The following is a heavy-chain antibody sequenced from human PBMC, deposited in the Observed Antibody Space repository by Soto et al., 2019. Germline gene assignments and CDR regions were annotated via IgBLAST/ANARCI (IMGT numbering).Heavy chain of an antibody. CDR2: IKHSGSS. CDR1: AGSFSHYY. Sequence: SETLSLTCAVYAGSFSHYYWNWIRQSPGKGLEWIGKIKHSGSSNYNPSLRGRVSISVDMSKNQFSLRLTSVTAADTAVYYCARGGSSDWQVALDIWGQGTMVTVSS. J-gene: IGHJ3*02. D-gene: IGHD6-19*01. CDR3: ARGGSSDWQVALDI. V-gene: IGHV4-34*01.